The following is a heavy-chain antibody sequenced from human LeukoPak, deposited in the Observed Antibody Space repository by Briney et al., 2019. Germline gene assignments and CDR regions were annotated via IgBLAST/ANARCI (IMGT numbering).Heavy chain of an antibody. CDR3: AKDTRGLKPYYFDH. CDR1: GFTFRSYA. D-gene: IGHD3-10*01. J-gene: IGHJ4*02. CDR2: LSDSGYET. V-gene: IGHV3-23*01. Sequence: GGSLRLSCAASGFTFRSYAMNWVRQAPGKGREGVSGLSDSGYETYYADSVKGRFTISRDNSKNTLYLQMNSLRAEDTAVYYCAKDTRGLKPYYFDHWGQGIMVTVSS.